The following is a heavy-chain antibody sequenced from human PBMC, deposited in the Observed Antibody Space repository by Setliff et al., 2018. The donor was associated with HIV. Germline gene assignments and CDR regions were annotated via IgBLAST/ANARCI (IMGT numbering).Heavy chain of an antibody. V-gene: IGHV4-34*01. CDR3: ARQAIFGYYDSSGYLDY. CDR1: GGSFNGYS. CDR2: IYYSGST. Sequence: PSETLSLTCAVYGGSFNGYSWTWIRQPPGKGLEWIGSIYYSGSTYYNPSLQSRVTISVDTSKNLFSLRLSSVTASDTAVYYCARQAIFGYYDSSGYLDYWGQGTLVTVSS. J-gene: IGHJ4*02. D-gene: IGHD3-22*01.